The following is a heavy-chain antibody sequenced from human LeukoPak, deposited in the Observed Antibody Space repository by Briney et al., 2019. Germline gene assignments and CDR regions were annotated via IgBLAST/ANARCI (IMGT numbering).Heavy chain of an antibody. CDR1: GYTFTNYG. Sequence: GASVKVSCKASGYTFTNYGISWVRQAPGQGLEWMGWISTYNGNTNYVQKLQGRVTMTTDTSTTTAYMELRSLRSDDTAMYYCARDPEFSSAWYRRFDPWGQGTLVTVSS. CDR2: ISTYNGNT. V-gene: IGHV1-18*01. D-gene: IGHD6-19*01. CDR3: ARDPEFSSAWYRRFDP. J-gene: IGHJ5*02.